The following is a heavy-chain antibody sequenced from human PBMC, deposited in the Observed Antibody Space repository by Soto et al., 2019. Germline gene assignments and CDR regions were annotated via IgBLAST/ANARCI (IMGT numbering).Heavy chain of an antibody. CDR2: IYYSGST. J-gene: IGHJ5*02. V-gene: IGHV4-30-4*01. Sequence: SETLSLTCTVSGGSISSGDYYWSWIRQPPGKGLEWIGYIYYSGSTYYNPSLKSRVTISVDASKNQFSLRLTSMTAADTAVYYCVASLAASGLNWLDPWGRGTLVTVSS. CDR3: VASLAASGLNWLDP. CDR1: GGSISSGDYY. D-gene: IGHD6-13*01.